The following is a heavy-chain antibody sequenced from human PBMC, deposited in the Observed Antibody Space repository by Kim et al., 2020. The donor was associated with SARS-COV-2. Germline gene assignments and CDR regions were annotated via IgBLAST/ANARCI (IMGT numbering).Heavy chain of an antibody. CDR1: GGSISSYY. J-gene: IGHJ6*02. CDR3: ARAWDVAAAGYYLYYYGMDV. CDR2: IYYSGST. Sequence: SETLSLTCTVSGGSISSYYWSWIRQPPGKGLEWIGYIYYSGSTNYNPSLKSRVTISVDTSKNQFSLKLSSVTAADTAVYYCARAWDVAAAGYYLYYYGMDVWGQGTTVTVSS. D-gene: IGHD6-13*01. V-gene: IGHV4-59*13.